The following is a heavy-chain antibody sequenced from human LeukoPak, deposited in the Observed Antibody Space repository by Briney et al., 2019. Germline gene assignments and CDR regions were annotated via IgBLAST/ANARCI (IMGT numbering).Heavy chain of an antibody. D-gene: IGHD4-17*01. Sequence: PGGSLRLSCAASGFTFSSYSMNWVRQAPGKGLEWVSYISSSSSTIYYADSVKGRFTISRDNAKNSLYLQMNSLRAEDTAVYYCARGNMFYGGYVHYYYGMDVWGQGTTVTVSS. CDR3: ARGNMFYGGYVHYYYGMDV. CDR2: ISSSSSTI. V-gene: IGHV3-48*01. CDR1: GFTFSSYS. J-gene: IGHJ6*02.